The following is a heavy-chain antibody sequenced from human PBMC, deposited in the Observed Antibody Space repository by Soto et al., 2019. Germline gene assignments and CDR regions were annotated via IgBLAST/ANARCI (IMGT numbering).Heavy chain of an antibody. V-gene: IGHV4-4*02. CDR2: IYQSGST. CDR3: ARMSNSGYPLDY. D-gene: IGHD3-22*01. Sequence: SETLSLTCGVSGDSISSSNWWSWVRQPPGKGLEWIGEIYQSGSTNYNPSLKSRVTISVDKSRTRFSLKLSSVTAADTAVYYCARMSNSGYPLDYWGQGTLVTVSS. J-gene: IGHJ4*02. CDR1: GDSISSSNW.